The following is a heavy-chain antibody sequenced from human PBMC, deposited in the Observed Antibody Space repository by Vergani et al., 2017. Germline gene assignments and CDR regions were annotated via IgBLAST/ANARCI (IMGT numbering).Heavy chain of an antibody. CDR1: NDSIGRDYF. V-gene: IGHV4-38-2*02. J-gene: IGHJ4*02. D-gene: IGHD3-3*01. CDR3: ARHGGPGNYYHLFDS. Sequence: QVHLQESGPGLVKPSETLSLTCSVSNDSIGRDYFCGWIRRSPGKGLEYIARIYHGGMTYYNPSLKSRATISVDTSDNVISLRLTSVTAADTALYHCARHGGPGNYYHLFDSWGQGTLVIVSS. CDR2: IYHGGMT.